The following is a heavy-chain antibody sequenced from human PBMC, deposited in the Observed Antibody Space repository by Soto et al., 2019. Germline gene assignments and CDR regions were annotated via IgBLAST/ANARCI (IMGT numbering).Heavy chain of an antibody. CDR1: VGSIIDYY. CDR2: ISFSGST. V-gene: IGHV4-59*01. CDR3: ARGAPGISNAFDI. Sequence: VTLSLTGAVPVGSIIDYYWSCIRRPPGKGLEWIGYISFSGSTRYNPSLKSRVTISVDTSKKQFSLRLNSVTAADTAVYYCARGAPGISNAFDIWGQGTMVTVSS. J-gene: IGHJ3*02.